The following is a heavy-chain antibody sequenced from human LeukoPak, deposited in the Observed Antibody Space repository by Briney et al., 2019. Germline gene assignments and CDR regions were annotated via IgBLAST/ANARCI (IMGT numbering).Heavy chain of an antibody. V-gene: IGHV3-21*01. D-gene: IGHD1-20*01. CDR2: ISRSSSYI. Sequence: GGSLRLSCAASLSTFSSSTMNWVRQAPGKGLEWVSSISRSSSYINYADSVKGRFTISRDNAKNSLYLHMNSLRAEDTAVYYCTREYNSPNRFDYWGQGTLVTVSS. CDR1: LSTFSSST. CDR3: TREYNSPNRFDY. J-gene: IGHJ4*02.